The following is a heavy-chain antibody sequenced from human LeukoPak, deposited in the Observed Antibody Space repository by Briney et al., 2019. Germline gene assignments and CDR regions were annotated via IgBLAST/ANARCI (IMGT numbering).Heavy chain of an antibody. CDR2: IFSSGST. J-gene: IGHJ4*02. CDR1: GGSISGYY. V-gene: IGHV4-4*07. Sequence: SETLSLTCTVSGGSISGYYWSWIRQPAGKGLEWIGRIFSSGSTNYNPSLKSRVTISVDTSKNQFSLKLSSVTAADTAVYYCARQERVAVAAPSVPRRDYWGQGTLVTVSS. CDR3: ARQERVAVAAPSVPRRDY. D-gene: IGHD6-19*01.